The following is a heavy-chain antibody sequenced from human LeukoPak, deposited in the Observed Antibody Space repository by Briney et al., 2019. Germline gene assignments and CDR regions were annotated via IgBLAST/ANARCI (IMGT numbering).Heavy chain of an antibody. CDR2: IIPIFGTA. V-gene: IGHV1-69*13. CDR1: GGTFSSYV. J-gene: IGHJ4*02. Sequence: ASVKVSCKASGGTFSSYVISWVRQAPGQGLEWMGGIIPIFGTANYAQKFQGRVTITADESTSTAYMELSSLRSEDTAVYYCARDLPEGKYYDFWSGYYSWGQGTLVTVSS. D-gene: IGHD3-3*01. CDR3: ARDLPEGKYYDFWSGYYS.